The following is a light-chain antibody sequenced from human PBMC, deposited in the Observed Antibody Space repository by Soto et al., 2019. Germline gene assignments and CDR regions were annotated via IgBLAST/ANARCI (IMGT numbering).Light chain of an antibody. CDR2: AAS. V-gene: IGKV1-17*03. CDR3: LQHKSYQWT. J-gene: IGKJ1*01. Sequence: DIPITQSPSAMSASVGDRGIIPCRSDQPISNYLAWFPQKPGQAPKRLIYAASTLQSGVPSRFSGSGSGTESSLTIDTLEPEDFATYFCLQHKSYQWTFGQGTKVDIK. CDR1: QPISNY.